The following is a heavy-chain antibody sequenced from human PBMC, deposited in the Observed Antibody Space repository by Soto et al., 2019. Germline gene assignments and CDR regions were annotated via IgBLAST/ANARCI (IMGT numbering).Heavy chain of an antibody. CDR3: ARDGEGEGYRHYGMDV. CDR1: GGSISSYY. J-gene: IGHJ6*02. CDR2: IYYSGST. V-gene: IGHV4-59*01. D-gene: IGHD4-4*01. Sequence: PSETLSLTCTVSGGSISSYYWSWIRQPPGKGLEWIGYIYYSGSTNYNPSLKSRVTISVDTSKNQFSLKLSSVTAADTAVYYCARDGEGEGYRHYGMDVWGQGXTVTVYS.